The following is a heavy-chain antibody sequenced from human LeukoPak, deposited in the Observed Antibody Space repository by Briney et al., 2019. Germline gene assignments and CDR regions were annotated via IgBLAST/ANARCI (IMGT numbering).Heavy chain of an antibody. CDR3: TREDEGGDWGRAFDL. CDR1: GFTFNKHW. J-gene: IGHJ3*01. D-gene: IGHD2-21*02. V-gene: IGHV3-7*01. Sequence: GGSLRLSCTASGFTFNKHWMTWVRQAPGKGLEWVASANEDGSEKNYVDSLTGRFTISRDNAKNSLSLHVSSLRAEDTAVYYCTREDEGGDWGRAFDLWGRGTMVTVSS. CDR2: ANEDGSEK.